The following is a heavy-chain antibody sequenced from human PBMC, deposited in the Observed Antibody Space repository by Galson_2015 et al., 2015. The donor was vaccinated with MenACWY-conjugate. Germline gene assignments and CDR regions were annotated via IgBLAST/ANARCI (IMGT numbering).Heavy chain of an antibody. D-gene: IGHD6-19*01. J-gene: IGHJ4*02. V-gene: IGHV3-13*01. CDR3: AREFRDGYSSGWDLDY. Sequence: LSCAASASAFGCSDMHWVRHATGQGLEWVSAIGVGGDTYYFDSVKGRFTISSENAKNSLYLQMNSRRAADTAVYYGAREFRDGYSSGWDLDYWGQGTLVTVSS. CDR2: IGVGGDT. CDR1: ASAFGCSD.